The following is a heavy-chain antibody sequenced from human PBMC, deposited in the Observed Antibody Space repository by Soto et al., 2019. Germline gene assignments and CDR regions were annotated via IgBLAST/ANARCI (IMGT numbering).Heavy chain of an antibody. CDR3: ARTRDGDAEMDV. Sequence: QVQLVQSGAEVKKPGSSVKVSCKASGGTFSSYAISWVRQAPGQGLEWMGGIIPIFGTANYAQKFQGRVTITADESTRTAYMELSSMRSGDTAVYYCARTRDGDAEMDVWGQGTTVTVSS. CDR2: IIPIFGTA. D-gene: IGHD4-17*01. V-gene: IGHV1-69*12. CDR1: GGTFSSYA. J-gene: IGHJ6*02.